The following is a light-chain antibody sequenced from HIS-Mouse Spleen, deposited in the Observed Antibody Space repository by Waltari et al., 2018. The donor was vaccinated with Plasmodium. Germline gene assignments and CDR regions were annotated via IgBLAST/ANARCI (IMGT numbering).Light chain of an antibody. Sequence: QSALTQPASVSGSPGQSITISCTGTSSDVGSYNLVSCYQQHPANAPKLMIYEGSKRPSGVSNRFSGSKSGNTASLTISGLQAEDEADYYCCSYAGSSTLVFGGGTKLTVL. CDR1: SSDVGSYNL. J-gene: IGLJ2*01. V-gene: IGLV2-23*01. CDR3: CSYAGSSTLV. CDR2: EGS.